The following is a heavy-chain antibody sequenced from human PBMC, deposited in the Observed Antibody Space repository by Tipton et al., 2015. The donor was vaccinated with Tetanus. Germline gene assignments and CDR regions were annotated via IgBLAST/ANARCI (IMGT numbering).Heavy chain of an antibody. J-gene: IGHJ4*02. CDR1: GGSISSSSHY. V-gene: IGHV4-39*01. CDR2: IYYTGST. CDR3: ARRDYSDSSVDN. Sequence: TLSLTCTVSGGSISSSSHYWAWIRQPPGKGLEWIGSIYYTGSTYYNPSLKSRVTISVDTSKNQFSLKLSSVTAADTAVYYCARRDYSDSSVDNWGQGTLVTVSS. D-gene: IGHD3-22*01.